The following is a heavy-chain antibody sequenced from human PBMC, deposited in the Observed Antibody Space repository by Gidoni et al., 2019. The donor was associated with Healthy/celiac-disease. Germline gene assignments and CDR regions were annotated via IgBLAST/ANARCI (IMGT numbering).Heavy chain of an antibody. J-gene: IGHJ6*02. CDR1: GFTFRSYS. D-gene: IGHD3-3*01. CDR3: ARDEIFGVVMAPYYYYGMDV. V-gene: IGHV3-48*02. CDR2: ISSSSSTI. Sequence: EVQLVESGGGFVQPGGSLRLSCAASGFTFRSYSMTWVRQAPGKGLEWVSYISSSSSTIYYADSVKGRFTISRDNAKNSLYLQMNSLRDEDTAVYYCARDEIFGVVMAPYYYYGMDVWGQGTTVTVSS.